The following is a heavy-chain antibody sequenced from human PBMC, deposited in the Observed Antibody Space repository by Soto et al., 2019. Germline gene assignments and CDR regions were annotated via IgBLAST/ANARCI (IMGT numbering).Heavy chain of an antibody. D-gene: IGHD6-6*01. CDR2: ISGSGGST. CDR1: GFTFSSYA. V-gene: IGHV3-23*01. J-gene: IGHJ6*02. Sequence: GGSLRLSCAASGFTFSSYAMSWVRQAPGKGLEWVSAISGSGGSTYYADSVKGRFTISRDNSKNTLYLQMNSLRAEDTAVYYCAKNFRSSQGGNYYYYGMDVWGQGTTVTVSS. CDR3: AKNFRSSQGGNYYYYGMDV.